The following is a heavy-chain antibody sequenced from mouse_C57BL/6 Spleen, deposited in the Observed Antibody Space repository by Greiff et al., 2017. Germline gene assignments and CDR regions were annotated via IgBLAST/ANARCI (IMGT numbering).Heavy chain of an antibody. CDR3: TRGVYYYAMDY. V-gene: IGHV1-15*01. CDR2: IDPETGGT. CDR1: GYTFTDYE. J-gene: IGHJ4*01. Sequence: QVQLQQSGAELVRPGASVTLSCKASGYTFTDYEMHWVKQTPVHGLEWIGAIDPETGGTAYNQKFKGKAILTADKSSSTAYMELRSLTSEDSAVYYCTRGVYYYAMDYWGQGTSGTVSS.